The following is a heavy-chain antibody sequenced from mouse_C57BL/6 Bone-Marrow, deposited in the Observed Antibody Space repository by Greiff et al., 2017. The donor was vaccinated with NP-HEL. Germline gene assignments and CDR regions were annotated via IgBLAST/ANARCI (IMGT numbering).Heavy chain of an antibody. V-gene: IGHV1-55*01. CDR1: GYTFTSYW. J-gene: IGHJ4*01. D-gene: IGHD1-1*01. Sequence: QVQLQQPGAELVKPGASVKMSCKASGYTFTSYWITWVKQRPGQGLEWIGDIYPGSGSTNYNEKFKSKATLTVDTSSSTAYMQLSSLTSEDSADYYCAYYYGSYYAMDYWGQGTSVTVSS. CDR2: IYPGSGST. CDR3: AYYYGSYYAMDY.